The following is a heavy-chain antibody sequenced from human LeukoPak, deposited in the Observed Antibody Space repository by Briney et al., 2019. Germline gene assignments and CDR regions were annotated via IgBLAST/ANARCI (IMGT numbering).Heavy chain of an antibody. J-gene: IGHJ4*02. CDR1: GFTFSSYG. CDR3: ASEYSYGLDY. Sequence: GRSLRLSCAASGFTFSSYGMHWVRQAPGKGLEWVAVIWYDGSNKYCADSVKGRFTISRDNSKNTLYLQMNSLRAEDTAVYYCASEYSYGLDYWGQGTLVTVSS. CDR2: IWYDGSNK. D-gene: IGHD5-18*01. V-gene: IGHV3-33*01.